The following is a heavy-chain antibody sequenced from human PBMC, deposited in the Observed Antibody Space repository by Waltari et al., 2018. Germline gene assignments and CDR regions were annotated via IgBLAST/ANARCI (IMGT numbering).Heavy chain of an antibody. Sequence: QVQLQQWGAGLVKPSETLSLTCAVSGYSISSGYYWGWIRQPPGKGLEWIGSNYHRGSTYYTPSLKSRVTISVDTSKNRFSLKLSSVTAADTAVYYCAREDIVVVVAAKGSAFDIWGQGTMVTVSS. CDR1: GYSISSGYY. CDR2: NYHRGST. D-gene: IGHD2-15*01. CDR3: AREDIVVVVAAKGSAFDI. J-gene: IGHJ3*02. V-gene: IGHV4-38-2*02.